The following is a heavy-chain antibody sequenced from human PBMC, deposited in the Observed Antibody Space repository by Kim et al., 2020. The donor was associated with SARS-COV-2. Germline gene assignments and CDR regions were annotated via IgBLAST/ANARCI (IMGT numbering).Heavy chain of an antibody. V-gene: IGHV4-34*01. CDR1: GGSFSGYY. CDR3: ARGLGVGSGWSRVVYYYGMDV. J-gene: IGHJ6*02. Sequence: SETLSLTCAVYGGSFSGYYWSWIRQPPGKGLEWIGEINHSGSTNYNPSLKSRVTISVDTSKNQFSLKLSSVTAADTAVYYCARGLGVGSGWSRVVYYYGMDVWGQGTTVTVSS. CDR2: INHSGST. D-gene: IGHD6-19*01.